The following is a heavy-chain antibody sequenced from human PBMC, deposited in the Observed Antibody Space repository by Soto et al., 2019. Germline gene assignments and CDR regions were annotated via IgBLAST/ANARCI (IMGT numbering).Heavy chain of an antibody. Sequence: QVQLEESGGCVVQPGRSLRLSCTASGFAFSDYGMHWVRQAPGKGLEWVAIIFYDGSHKYYADSVKGRFTISRDNSRNTVELQMNSLRAEDTATYFCARRRSTVTTPWFYHGMDVWGRGTTVTVSS. CDR2: IFYDGSHK. J-gene: IGHJ6*02. CDR1: GFAFSDYG. D-gene: IGHD4-17*01. CDR3: ARRRSTVTTPWFYHGMDV. V-gene: IGHV3-33*01.